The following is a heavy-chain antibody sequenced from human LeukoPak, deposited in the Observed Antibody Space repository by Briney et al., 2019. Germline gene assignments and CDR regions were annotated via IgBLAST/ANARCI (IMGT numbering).Heavy chain of an antibody. CDR3: ASGSPYYSGMDV. D-gene: IGHD3-10*01. J-gene: IGHJ6*02. V-gene: IGHV3-74*01. Sequence: PGGSLRLSCAASGFTFSSYWMHWVRQAPGKGLVWVSRINSDGSSTSYADSVKGRFTISRDNAKNTLYLQMNRLRAEDTAVYYCASGSPYYSGMDVWGQGPTVTV. CDR2: INSDGSST. CDR1: GFTFSSYW.